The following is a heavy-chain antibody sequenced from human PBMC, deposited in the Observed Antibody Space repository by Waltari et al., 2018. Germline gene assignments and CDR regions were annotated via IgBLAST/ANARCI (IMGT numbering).Heavy chain of an antibody. J-gene: IGHJ3*02. CDR3: ARRDDSSGYYYGFGAFDI. CDR1: GGSISSYY. CDR2: IYYSGST. D-gene: IGHD3-22*01. Sequence: QVQLQESGPGLVKPSETLSLTCTVSGGSISSYYWHWIRQPPVKGLEWIGYIYYSGSTNYNPSLKSRVTISVDTSKNQFSLKLSSVTAADTAVYYCARRDDSSGYYYGFGAFDIWGQGTMVTVSS. V-gene: IGHV4-59*08.